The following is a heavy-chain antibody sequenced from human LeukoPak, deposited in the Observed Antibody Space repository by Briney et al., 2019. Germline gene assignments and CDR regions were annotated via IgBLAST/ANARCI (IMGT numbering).Heavy chain of an antibody. V-gene: IGHV1-69*04. CDR1: GGTFSSYA. Sequence: GASVKVSCKASGGTFSSYAISWVRQAPGQGLEWMGRIIPILGIANYAQKFQGRVTITADKSTSTAYMELSSLRSEDTAVYYCARGPPGGLWLYYWGQGTLVTVSS. CDR2: IIPILGIA. J-gene: IGHJ4*02. CDR3: ARGPPGGLWLYY. D-gene: IGHD5-18*01.